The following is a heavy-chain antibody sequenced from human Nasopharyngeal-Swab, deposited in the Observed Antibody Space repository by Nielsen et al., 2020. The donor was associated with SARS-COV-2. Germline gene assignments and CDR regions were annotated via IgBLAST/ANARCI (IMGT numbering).Heavy chain of an antibody. CDR1: GFTFSTYW. J-gene: IGHJ4*02. D-gene: IGHD4-11*01. Sequence: GESLKISCAASGFTFSTYWMHWVRQAPGKGLVWVSRINIDGSSTRHADSVKGRFTVSRDNAKSSLYLQMDSLRTEDTALYFCARGTADFTNPSFDFWGQGTLVTVSS. V-gene: IGHV3-74*01. CDR2: INIDGSST. CDR3: ARGTADFTNPSFDF.